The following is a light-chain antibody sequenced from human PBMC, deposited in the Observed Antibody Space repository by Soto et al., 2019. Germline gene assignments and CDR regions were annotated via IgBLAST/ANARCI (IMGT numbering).Light chain of an antibody. Sequence: DVVMTQSPLSLPVTLGQPASISCRSSQSLVYSDGNTYLNWFQQRPGQSPRRLIYKVSNRDSGVPDRFSGSGSGTDFTLEISRVEAEDVGVYYCMQGTHWSTWTFGQGTKVEIK. CDR3: MQGTHWSTWT. J-gene: IGKJ1*01. CDR1: QSLVYSDGNTY. CDR2: KVS. V-gene: IGKV2-30*01.